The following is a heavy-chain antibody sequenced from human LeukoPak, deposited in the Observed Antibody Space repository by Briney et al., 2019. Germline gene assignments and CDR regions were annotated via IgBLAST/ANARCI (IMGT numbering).Heavy chain of an antibody. CDR3: TTDRTTIFGVVSY. J-gene: IGHJ4*02. V-gene: IGHV3-15*01. D-gene: IGHD3-3*01. Sequence: PGGSLRLSCAASGFTFRNAWMSWVRQAPGKGLEWVGRIKTKSEGGTTDYSSPVKGRFTISRDDSKSTLFLEMDSLKTEDTALYYCTTDRTTIFGVVSYWGQGTQVTVSS. CDR1: GFTFRNAW. CDR2: IKTKSEGGTT.